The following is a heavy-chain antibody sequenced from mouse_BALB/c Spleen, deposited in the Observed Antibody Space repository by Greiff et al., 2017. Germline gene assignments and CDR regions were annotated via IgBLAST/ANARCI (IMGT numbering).Heavy chain of an antibody. Sequence: VQLQQSGAELMKPGASVKISCKATGYPFSSYWIEWVKQRPGHGLEWIGEILPGSGSTNYNEKFKGKATFTADTSSNTAYMQLSSLTSEDSAVYYCARYGYDGYYAMDYWGQGTSVTVSS. CDR1: GYPFSSYW. CDR3: ARYGYDGYYAMDY. J-gene: IGHJ4*01. V-gene: IGHV1-9*01. CDR2: ILPGSGST. D-gene: IGHD2-2*01.